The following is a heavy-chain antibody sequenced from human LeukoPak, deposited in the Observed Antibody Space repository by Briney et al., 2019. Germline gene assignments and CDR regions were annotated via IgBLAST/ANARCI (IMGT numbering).Heavy chain of an antibody. J-gene: IGHJ6*02. CDR2: ISYDGSNK. CDR3: ARDFLGSNYYYYGMDV. CDR1: GFTFSSYA. D-gene: IGHD2/OR15-2a*01. Sequence: PGRSLRLSCAASGFTFSSYAMHWVRQAPGKGLEWVAVISYDGSNKYYADSVKGRFTISRDNSKNTLYLQMNSLRAEDTAVYYCARDFLGSNYYYYGMDVWGQGTTATVSS. V-gene: IGHV3-30-3*01.